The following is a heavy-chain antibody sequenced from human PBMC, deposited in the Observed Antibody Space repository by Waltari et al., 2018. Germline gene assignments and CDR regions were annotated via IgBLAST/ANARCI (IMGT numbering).Heavy chain of an antibody. D-gene: IGHD5-18*01. CDR1: GVTFSSYS. CDR2: ISSSRSYI. Sequence: EVQLVESGGGLVKPGGSLRLSCAASGVTFSSYSMNWFRQAAGKGLEWVSSISSSRSYIYYEDSVKGGFTISRDNDKNSLYLQMNSLRAEDTAVYYCARDPDTAVDWYFDLWGRGTLVTVSS. V-gene: IGHV3-21*01. J-gene: IGHJ2*01. CDR3: ARDPDTAVDWYFDL.